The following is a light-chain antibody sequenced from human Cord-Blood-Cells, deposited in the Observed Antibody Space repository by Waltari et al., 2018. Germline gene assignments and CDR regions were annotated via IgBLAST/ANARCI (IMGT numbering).Light chain of an antibody. J-gene: IGKJ4*01. Sequence: DIQMTQSPSSLSASVGDRVTITCKASQDISNYLTWYQQKPGKAPKLLIYDASNLETGVPSRVSGSGSGTDFTFTISSLQPEDIATYYCQQYDNLPLTFGGGTKVEIK. CDR3: QQYDNLPLT. V-gene: IGKV1-33*01. CDR2: DAS. CDR1: QDISNY.